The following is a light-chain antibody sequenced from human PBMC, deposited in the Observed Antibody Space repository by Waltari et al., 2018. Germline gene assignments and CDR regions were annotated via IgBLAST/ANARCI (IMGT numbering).Light chain of an antibody. CDR1: QSVRSN. CDR3: QQYDNWLLT. Sequence: VMTQSPATLSVSPGETATLSCRASQSVRSNLAWYQQKPGQAPSLLIHGASTRATGVPARFSGSGSGTEFTLTISSLQSEDFAVYYCQQYDNWLLTFGGGTKVEI. J-gene: IGKJ4*01. CDR2: GAS. V-gene: IGKV3-15*01.